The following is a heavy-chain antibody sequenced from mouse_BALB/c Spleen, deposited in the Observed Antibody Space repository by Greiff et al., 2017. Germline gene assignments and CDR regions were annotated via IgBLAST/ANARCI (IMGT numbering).Heavy chain of an antibody. V-gene: IGHV2-9*02. CDR2: IWAGGST. CDR1: GFSLTSYG. J-gene: IGHJ3*01. Sequence: VQLQQSGPGLVAPSQSLSITCTVSGFSLTSYGVHWVRQPPGKGLEWLGVIWAGGSTNYNSALMSRLSISKDNSKSQVFLKMNSLQTDDTAMYYCARDTRDWFAYWGQGTLVTVSA. D-gene: IGHD2-12*01. CDR3: ARDTRDWFAY.